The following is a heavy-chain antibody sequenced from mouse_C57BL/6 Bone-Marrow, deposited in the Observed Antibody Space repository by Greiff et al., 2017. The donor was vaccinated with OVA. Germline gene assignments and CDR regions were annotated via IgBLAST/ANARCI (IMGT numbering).Heavy chain of an antibody. Sequence: VQLKQPGTELVKPGASVKLSCKASGYTFTSYWMHWVKQRPGQGLEWIGNINPSNGGTNYNEKFKSKATLTVDKSSSTAYMQLSSLTSEDSAVYYCARLRYSPYWYFDVWGTGTTVTVSS. CDR3: ARLRYSPYWYFDV. CDR1: GYTFTSYW. J-gene: IGHJ1*03. V-gene: IGHV1-53*01. D-gene: IGHD2-12*01. CDR2: INPSNGGT.